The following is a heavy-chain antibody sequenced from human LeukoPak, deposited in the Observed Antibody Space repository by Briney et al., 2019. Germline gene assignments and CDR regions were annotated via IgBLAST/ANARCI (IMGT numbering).Heavy chain of an antibody. CDR2: INTNTGNP. D-gene: IGHD2-2*01. V-gene: IGHV7-4-1*02. CDR1: GYTFTCYY. Sequence: GASVKVSCKASGYTFTCYYMHWVRQAPGQGLEWMGWINTNTGNPTYAQDFTGRFVFSLDNAVSTAYLQISSLKAEDSTIYYCARDSVGGCFDIWGQGTKVTVSS. CDR3: ARDSVGGCFDI. J-gene: IGHJ3*02.